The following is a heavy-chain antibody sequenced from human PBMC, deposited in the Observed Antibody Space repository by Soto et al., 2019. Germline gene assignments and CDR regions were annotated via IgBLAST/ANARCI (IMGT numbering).Heavy chain of an antibody. CDR2: INPNSGGT. Sequence: ASVKVSCKASGYTFTGYYMHWVRQAPGQGLEWMGWINPNSGGTNYAQKFQGWVTMTRDTSISTAYMELSRLRSDDTAVYYCARWASLDYGGNDYWGQGTLVTVSS. CDR3: ARWASLDYGGNDY. J-gene: IGHJ4*02. D-gene: IGHD4-17*01. CDR1: GYTFTGYY. V-gene: IGHV1-2*04.